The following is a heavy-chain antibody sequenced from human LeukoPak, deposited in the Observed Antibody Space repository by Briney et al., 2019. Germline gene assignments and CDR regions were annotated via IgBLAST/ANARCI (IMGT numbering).Heavy chain of an antibody. CDR3: ARDFQWLRAIDV. V-gene: IGHV3-30-3*01. CDR2: MSYDGSNK. J-gene: IGHJ6*02. CDR1: GFTFSHYA. D-gene: IGHD6-19*01. Sequence: GGSLRLTCAASGFTFSHYAMHWVRQAPGKGLEWVAVMSYDGSNKYYADSVKGRFTISRDNSKNTLYVQMNSLRVEDTAVYYCARDFQWLRAIDVWGQGTTVTVSS.